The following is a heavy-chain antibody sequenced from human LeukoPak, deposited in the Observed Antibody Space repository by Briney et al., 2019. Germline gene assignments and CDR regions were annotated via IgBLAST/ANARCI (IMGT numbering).Heavy chain of an antibody. CDR2: INRDGSER. J-gene: IGHJ6*02. CDR3: ARRNAMDV. CDR1: GFTFSNYW. Sequence: PGGSMRLSCAASGFTFSNYWNTWVRQAPWKGLEWVANINRDGSERYYVDSVKCRFTISRDDAKSSLYLQMNSLRAEDTAVYYCARRNAMDVWGPGTTVIVFS. V-gene: IGHV3-7*03.